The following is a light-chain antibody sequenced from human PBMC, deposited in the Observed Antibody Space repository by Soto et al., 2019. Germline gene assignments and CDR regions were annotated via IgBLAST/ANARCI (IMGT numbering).Light chain of an antibody. V-gene: IGLV2-14*01. Sequence: QSALTQPASVSGSPGQSITISCSGTSSDIGSYNHVAWYQQFPGKSPKLTIYEVSRRPSGVSSRFSGSKSGNTASLTTSGLQPQDEADYFCIAYTGSSTSYVFGSGTKVTVL. CDR2: EVS. CDR3: IAYTGSSTSYV. J-gene: IGLJ1*01. CDR1: SSDIGSYNH.